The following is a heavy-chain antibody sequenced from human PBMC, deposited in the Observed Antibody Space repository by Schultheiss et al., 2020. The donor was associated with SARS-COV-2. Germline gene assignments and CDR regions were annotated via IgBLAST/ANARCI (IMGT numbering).Heavy chain of an antibody. V-gene: IGHV1-69*05. CDR2: IIPIFGTA. J-gene: IGHJ5*02. CDR1: GGTFSSYA. Sequence: SVKVSCKASGGTFSSYAISWVRQAPGQGLEWMGGIIPIFGTANYAQKFQERVTITRDMSTSTAYMELSSLRSEDTAVYYCAVPSSWDHAGFDPWGQGTLVTVSS. CDR3: AVPSSWDHAGFDP. D-gene: IGHD6-13*01.